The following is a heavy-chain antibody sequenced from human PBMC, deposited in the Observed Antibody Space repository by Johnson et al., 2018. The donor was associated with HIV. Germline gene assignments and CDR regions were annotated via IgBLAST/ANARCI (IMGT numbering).Heavy chain of an antibody. J-gene: IGHJ3*02. V-gene: IGHV3-33*06. Sequence: QVQLVESGGGLVQPGRSLRLSCVASGFIFRNYAIHWVSQAPGKGLEWVAVIWCDGSNNYYADSVKGRFTISRDNSKNTVYLEMNSLRAEDTAVYYCAKAQKLVPGGDAFDIWGQGTMVTVSS. D-gene: IGHD6-6*01. CDR1: GFIFRNYA. CDR2: IWCDGSNN. CDR3: AKAQKLVPGGDAFDI.